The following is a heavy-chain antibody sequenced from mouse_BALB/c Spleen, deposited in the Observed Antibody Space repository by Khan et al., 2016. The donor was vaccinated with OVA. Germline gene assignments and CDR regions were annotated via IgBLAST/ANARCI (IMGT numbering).Heavy chain of an antibody. CDR2: INTYTGEP. CDR1: GYTFTNYR. J-gene: IGHJ1*01. Sequence: QIQLVQSGPELKKPGETVKISCKASGYTFTNYRMNWMKQAPGKGLKWMGWINTYTGEPTYGDDFKGRFAFSLETSASTAYLQINNLKNEDMATYYCARESSYWYFDFWGAGTTVTVSS. D-gene: IGHD1-1*01. V-gene: IGHV9-1*02. CDR3: ARESSYWYFDF.